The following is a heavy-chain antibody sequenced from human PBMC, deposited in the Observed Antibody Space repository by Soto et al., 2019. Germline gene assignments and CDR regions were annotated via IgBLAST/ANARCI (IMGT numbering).Heavy chain of an antibody. CDR2: IYYSGST. J-gene: IGHJ5*02. Sequence: QLQLQESGPGLVKPSETLSLTCTVSGGSISSSSYYWGWIRQPPGKGLEWIGSIYYSGSTYYNPSLKSRVTISVDTSKNQLSLKLSSVTAADTAVYYCATHSRFLEWSVGGWFDPWGQGTLVTVSS. CDR1: GGSISSSSYY. D-gene: IGHD3-3*01. CDR3: ATHSRFLEWSVGGWFDP. V-gene: IGHV4-39*01.